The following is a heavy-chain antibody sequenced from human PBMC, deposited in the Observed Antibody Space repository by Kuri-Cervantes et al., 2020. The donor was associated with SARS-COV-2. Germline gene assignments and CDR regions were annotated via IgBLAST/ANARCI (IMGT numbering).Heavy chain of an antibody. Sequence: GSLRLSCAVYGGSFSGYYWSWIRQPPGKGLEWIGEINHSGSTNYNPSLKSRVTISVDTSKNQFSLKLSSVTAADTAVYYCARVHARGWFDPWGQGTRVTVSS. D-gene: IGHD6-6*01. CDR1: GGSFSGYY. V-gene: IGHV4-34*01. CDR3: ARVHARGWFDP. CDR2: INHSGST. J-gene: IGHJ5*02.